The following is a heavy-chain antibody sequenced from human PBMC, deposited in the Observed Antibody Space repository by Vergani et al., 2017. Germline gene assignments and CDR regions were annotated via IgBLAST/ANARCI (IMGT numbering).Heavy chain of an antibody. CDR3: ARHQGRFLEWLPPYYFDY. D-gene: IGHD3-3*01. CDR1: DGSISGYY. CDR2: VYASGSI. V-gene: IGHV4-4*07. J-gene: IGHJ4*02. Sequence: QVQLQESGPGLVKPSETLSLTCSVSDGSISGYYWNWIRQPAGKGLEWIGRVYASGSINYNPSLKSRVTMSVDTSKNQISLKLTSVTAADTAVYYCARHQGRFLEWLPPYYFDYWGQGTLVTVSS.